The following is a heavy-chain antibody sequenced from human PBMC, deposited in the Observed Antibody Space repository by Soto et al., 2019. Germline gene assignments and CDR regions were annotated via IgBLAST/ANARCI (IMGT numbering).Heavy chain of an antibody. CDR3: ARYRREAVAGYTLDN. V-gene: IGHV4-59*01. J-gene: IGHJ4*02. D-gene: IGHD6-13*01. CDR1: GGSISSNY. CDR2: VYNSGST. Sequence: SETLSLTCTVSGGSISSNYWTWIRQPPGKGLEWIGYVYNSGSTNYNPSLKSRVTISEDTSKSQFSLKVNSMTAADSAVYYCARYRREAVAGYTLDNWGQGILVTVSS.